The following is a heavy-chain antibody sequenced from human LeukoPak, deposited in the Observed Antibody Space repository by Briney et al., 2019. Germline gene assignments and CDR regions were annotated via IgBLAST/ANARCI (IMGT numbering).Heavy chain of an antibody. CDR1: GFTFSSYG. V-gene: IGHV3-33*01. D-gene: IGHD6-13*01. J-gene: IGHJ6*02. CDR3: ARRGYSSSWYVGYYYYYYGMDV. CDR2: IWYDGSNK. Sequence: GGSLRLSCAASGFTFSSYGMHWVRQAPGKGLEWVAVIWYDGSNKYYADSVKGRFTISRDNSKNTLYLQMNSLRAEDTAVYYCARRGYSSSWYVGYYYYYYGMDVWGQGTTVTVSS.